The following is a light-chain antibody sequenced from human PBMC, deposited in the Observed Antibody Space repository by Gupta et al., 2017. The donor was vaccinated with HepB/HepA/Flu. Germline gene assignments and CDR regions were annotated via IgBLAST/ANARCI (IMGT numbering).Light chain of an antibody. V-gene: IGKV1-12*01. CDR1: QDVNRW. CDR2: AAS. CDR3: QQANSVPLT. J-gene: IGKJ4*02. Sequence: DIQMTQSPSSVSASVGDRVTITCRASQDVNRWLAWYQQKPGKAPKLLIYAASILQSGVPSRFSGSGSGTDFTLTISSLKPEDFATYFCQQANSVPLTFGGGTKVEIK.